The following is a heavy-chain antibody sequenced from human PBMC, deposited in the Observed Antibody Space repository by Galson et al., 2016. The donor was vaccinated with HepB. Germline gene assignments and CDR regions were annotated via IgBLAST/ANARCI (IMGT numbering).Heavy chain of an antibody. V-gene: IGHV1-2*02. CDR2: INPDTSGT. CDR3: ARGYSNAKCFYDAFDI. D-gene: IGHD5-18*01. J-gene: IGHJ3*02. CDR1: GFRFTGYV. Sequence: SVKVSCKASGFRFTGYVMHWVRQAPGQGLEWMGWINPDTSGTDYAQKFQGRFTITRDTSLSTLYLQMSSLKSEDTAVYFCARGYSNAKCFYDAFDIWGQGTMVTVSS.